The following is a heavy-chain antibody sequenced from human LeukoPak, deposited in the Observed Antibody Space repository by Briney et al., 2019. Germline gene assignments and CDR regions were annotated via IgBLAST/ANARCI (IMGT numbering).Heavy chain of an antibody. CDR1: GFTFSSYW. CDR2: IRQDGAEK. V-gene: IGHV3-7*01. D-gene: IGHD3-22*01. CDR3: ARAPYFESSGPP. J-gene: IGHJ5*02. Sequence: GGSLRLSCAASGFTFSSYWMSWVRQAPGKGLEWVANIRQDGAEKYYLDSVKGRFTISRDNAKNSVYLEMNSLRVEDTAVYFCARAPYFESSGPPWGQGTLVTVSS.